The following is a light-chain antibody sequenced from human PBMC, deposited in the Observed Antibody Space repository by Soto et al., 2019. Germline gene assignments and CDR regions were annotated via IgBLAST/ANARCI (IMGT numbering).Light chain of an antibody. CDR3: HHYNNWWA. CDR1: QSISSS. Sequence: EIVIIQSPATLSLSPRESAPLSCRASQSISSSKLAWYQQNPGQAPRLLMYGASNRATGIPARFGGSGSGTEFTLTINSLQSEDFAVYYCHHYNNWWAFGQGTKVDIK. CDR2: GAS. V-gene: IGKV3-15*01. J-gene: IGKJ1*01.